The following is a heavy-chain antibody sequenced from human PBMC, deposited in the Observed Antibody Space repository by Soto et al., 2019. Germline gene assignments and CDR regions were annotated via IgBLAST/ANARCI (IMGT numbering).Heavy chain of an antibody. CDR1: GYSFTSYW. V-gene: IGHV5-10-1*01. Sequence: ESLEISCKGSGYSFTSYWISWVRQMPGKGLEWMGRIDPSDSYTNYSPSFQGHVTISADKSISTAYLQWSSLKASDTAMYYCARRDYYGSGSPRSNYYGMDVWGQGTTVTSP. J-gene: IGHJ6*02. CDR3: ARRDYYGSGSPRSNYYGMDV. D-gene: IGHD3-10*01. CDR2: IDPSDSYT.